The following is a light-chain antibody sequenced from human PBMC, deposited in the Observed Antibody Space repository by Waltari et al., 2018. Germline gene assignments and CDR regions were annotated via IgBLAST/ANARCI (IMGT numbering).Light chain of an antibody. CDR2: EVS. V-gene: IGLV2-11*01. CDR3: CSYAGSYILV. J-gene: IGLJ2*01. CDR1: SSDVGSDHY. Sequence: QAALTQPRSGSGSPGRSVSISCNGKSSDVGSDHYASWYQQHPGTAPKVLIYEVSKRPSWVSDRFSGSKSRNTASLTISGLRAEDEADYYCCSYAGSYILVFGGGTRLTVL.